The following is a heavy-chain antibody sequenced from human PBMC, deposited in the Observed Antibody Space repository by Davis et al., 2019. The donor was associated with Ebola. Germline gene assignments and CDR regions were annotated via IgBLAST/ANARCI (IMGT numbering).Heavy chain of an antibody. CDR2: IYTSGST. CDR1: GGSISSGSYY. J-gene: IGHJ5*02. V-gene: IGHV4-61*09. CDR3: ARDTATGESLDCSSTSCHPGWTPWFDP. Sequence: PSETLSLTCTVSGGSISSGSYYWSWIRQPAGKGLEWIGHIYTSGSTNYNPSLKSRVTISVDTSKDQFSLQRSSVTAADTAVYYWARDTATGESLDCSSTSCHPGWTPWFDPWGQGTLVTVSS. D-gene: IGHD2-2*01.